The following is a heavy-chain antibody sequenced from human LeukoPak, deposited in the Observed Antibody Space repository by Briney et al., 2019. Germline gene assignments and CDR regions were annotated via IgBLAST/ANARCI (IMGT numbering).Heavy chain of an antibody. V-gene: IGHV4-34*01. J-gene: IGHJ5*02. CDR2: IHHSGST. CDR1: GGSFSGYY. CDR3: ARQRSRYGILTGYYFDWFDP. D-gene: IGHD3-9*01. Sequence: SETLSLTCAVYGGSFSGYYWSWIRQPPGKGLEWIGEIHHSGSTNYNPSLKSRVTISVDTSKNQFSLKLSSVTAADTAVYYCARQRSRYGILTGYYFDWFDPWGQGTLVTVSS.